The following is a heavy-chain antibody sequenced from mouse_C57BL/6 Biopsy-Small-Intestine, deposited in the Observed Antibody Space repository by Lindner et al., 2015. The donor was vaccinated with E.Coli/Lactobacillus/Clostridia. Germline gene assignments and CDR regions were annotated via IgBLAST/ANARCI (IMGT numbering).Heavy chain of an antibody. CDR3: ATEGYDFDY. D-gene: IGHD2-2*01. J-gene: IGHJ2*01. V-gene: IGHV1-7*01. CDR1: GYSFTSYW. Sequence: VQLQESGAELAKPGASVKLSCTTSGYSFTSYWMHWVKQRPGQGLEWIGNINPTSGYTNYNQRFRDKATLSADKSSSTAYMQLSSLTYEDSAVYYCATEGYDFDYWGQGTTLTVSS. CDR2: INPTSGYT.